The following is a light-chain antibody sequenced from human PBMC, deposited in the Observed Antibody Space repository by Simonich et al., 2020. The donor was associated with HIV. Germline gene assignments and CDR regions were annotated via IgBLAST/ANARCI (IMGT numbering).Light chain of an antibody. CDR2: DVS. J-gene: IGLJ3*02. CDR3: SSYTSSSTWV. Sequence: QSALTQPASVSGSPGQSITISCTGTGSDVGGYNYVSWYQQHPGKAPKLMIYDVSKGPSGVSNRFSGSKSGNTASLTISGLQAEDEADYYCSSYTSSSTWVFGGGTKLTVL. CDR1: GSDVGGYNY. V-gene: IGLV2-14*01.